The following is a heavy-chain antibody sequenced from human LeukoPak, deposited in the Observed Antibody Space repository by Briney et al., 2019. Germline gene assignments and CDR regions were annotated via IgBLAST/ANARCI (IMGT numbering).Heavy chain of an antibody. Sequence: GGTLRLSCAASGFTFSSYGMSWVRQAPGKGLEWVSSISSSSYIYYADSVKGRFTISRDNAKNSLYLQMNSLRAEDTAVYYCARDIPYYYGSGSYPDYWGQGTLVTVSS. CDR1: GFTFSSYG. CDR2: ISSSSYI. D-gene: IGHD3-10*01. J-gene: IGHJ4*02. CDR3: ARDIPYYYGSGSYPDY. V-gene: IGHV3-21*01.